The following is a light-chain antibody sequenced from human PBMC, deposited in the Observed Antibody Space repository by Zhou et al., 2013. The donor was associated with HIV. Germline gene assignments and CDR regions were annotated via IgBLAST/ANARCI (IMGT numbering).Light chain of an antibody. J-gene: IGKJ1*01. V-gene: IGKV1-5*03. CDR3: RQYSRNSGA. CDR2: KAS. Sequence: DIQMTQSPSYLSASVGDRVTITCQASQDISNYLNWYQQKPGKAPKLLIYKASTLVSGVPSRFSGSGSGTEFTLTISSLQPDDFATYYCRQYSRNSGAFGQGTRVEIK. CDR1: QDISNY.